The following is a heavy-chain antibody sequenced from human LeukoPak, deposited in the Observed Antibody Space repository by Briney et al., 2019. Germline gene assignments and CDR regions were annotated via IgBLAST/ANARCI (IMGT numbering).Heavy chain of an antibody. J-gene: IGHJ4*02. V-gene: IGHV3-74*01. CDR2: IKNDGSRT. Sequence: GGPVRLSCAASGFTLSSYWMHWVRQAPGKGLVWVSRIKNDGSRTTYADSVKGRFTISRDNAKNTLYLQMNSLRAEDTAVYYCARDPDLSGYSFFDYWGQGTLVTVSS. D-gene: IGHD3-22*01. CDR1: GFTLSSYW. CDR3: ARDPDLSGYSFFDY.